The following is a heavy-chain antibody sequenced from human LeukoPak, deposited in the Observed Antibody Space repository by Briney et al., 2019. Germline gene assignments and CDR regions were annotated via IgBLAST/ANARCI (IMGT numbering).Heavy chain of an antibody. CDR1: GFTFSSYE. Sequence: GGSLRLSCAASGFTFSSYEMNWVRQAPGKGLEWVSYISSSGSSIYYADSVKGRFTISRDNAKDSLYLQMNSLRAEDTAVYYCAELGITMIGGVWGKGTTVTISS. D-gene: IGHD3-10*02. J-gene: IGHJ6*04. CDR3: AELGITMIGGV. CDR2: ISSSGSSI. V-gene: IGHV3-48*03.